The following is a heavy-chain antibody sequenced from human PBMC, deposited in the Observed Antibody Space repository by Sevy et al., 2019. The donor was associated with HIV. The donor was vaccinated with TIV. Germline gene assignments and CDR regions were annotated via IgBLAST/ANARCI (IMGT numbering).Heavy chain of an antibody. J-gene: IGHJ4*02. D-gene: IGHD1-26*01. CDR3: AKDVKWELPRGGYFDY. V-gene: IGHV3-23*01. CDR2: ISGSGGST. CDR1: GFTFSSYA. Sequence: GGSLRLSCAASGFTFSSYAMSWVRQAPGKGLEWVSAISGSGGSTYYADSVKGRFTISRDNSKNTLYLQMNSLRAEDTAVYYWAKDVKWELPRGGYFDYWGQGTLVTVSS.